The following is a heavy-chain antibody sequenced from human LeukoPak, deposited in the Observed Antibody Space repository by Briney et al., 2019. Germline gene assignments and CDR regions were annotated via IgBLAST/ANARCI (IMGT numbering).Heavy chain of an antibody. Sequence: GGSLRLSCAASGFTFSNAWMTWVRQGPGKGLEWVGRIKSKTDGGTTDYAATVKGRFTISRDDSKNTLYVQINSLKTEDTAVYYCTTGLCSGGTCYSLGYWGQGTLVTVSA. CDR3: TTGLCSGGTCYSLGY. CDR1: GFTFSNAW. CDR2: IKSKTDGGTT. V-gene: IGHV3-15*01. J-gene: IGHJ4*02. D-gene: IGHD2-15*01.